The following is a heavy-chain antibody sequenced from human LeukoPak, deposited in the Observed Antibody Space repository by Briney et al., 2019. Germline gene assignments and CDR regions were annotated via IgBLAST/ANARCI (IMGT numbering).Heavy chain of an antibody. CDR1: GVSISSDY. Sequence: KTSETLSLTCTVSGVSISSDYWSWIRQPPGKGLEWIGYIYYSGSINYNPSLKSRVTISVDTSKNQFSLKLSSVTAADTAVYYCARGKIRYFDWLSWGQGTLVTVSS. J-gene: IGHJ4*02. CDR2: IYYSGSI. D-gene: IGHD3-9*01. V-gene: IGHV4-59*01. CDR3: ARGKIRYFDWLS.